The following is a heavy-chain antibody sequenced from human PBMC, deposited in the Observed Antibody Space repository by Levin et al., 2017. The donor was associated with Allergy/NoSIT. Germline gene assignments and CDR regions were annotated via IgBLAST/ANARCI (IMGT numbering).Heavy chain of an antibody. CDR2: INHSGST. D-gene: IGHD3-10*01. V-gene: IGHV4-34*01. Sequence: PSETLSLTCAVYGGSFSGYYWSWIRQPPGKGLEWIGEINHSGSTNYNPSLKSRVTISVDTSKNQFSLKLSSVTAADTAVYYCARRGPRRITMVRGVQVGGAFDIWGQGTMVTVSS. J-gene: IGHJ3*02. CDR1: GGSFSGYY. CDR3: ARRGPRRITMVRGVQVGGAFDI.